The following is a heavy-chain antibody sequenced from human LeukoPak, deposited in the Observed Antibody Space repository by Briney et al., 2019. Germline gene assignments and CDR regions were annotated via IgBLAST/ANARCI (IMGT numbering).Heavy chain of an antibody. D-gene: IGHD1-14*01. V-gene: IGHV3-30*02. CDR3: AKEQYPGYFDF. Sequence: GGSLRLSCAASGFIFSGSSMHWVRQAPGKGLEWVCFIRFDATNKYYADSVKGRFTISRDNSNNTLYPQLNNVRTEDTATYFCAKEQYPGYFDFWGQGTLVTVSA. CDR1: GFIFSGSS. J-gene: IGHJ4*02. CDR2: IRFDATNK.